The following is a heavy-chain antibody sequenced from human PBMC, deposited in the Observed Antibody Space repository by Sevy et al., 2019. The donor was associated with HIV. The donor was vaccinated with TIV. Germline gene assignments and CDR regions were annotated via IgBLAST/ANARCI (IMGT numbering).Heavy chain of an antibody. V-gene: IGHV3-48*03. CDR1: GFTFSSYE. CDR3: AGAPRGSYYQLPLYVDY. J-gene: IGHJ4*02. D-gene: IGHD3-10*01. Sequence: GGSLRLSCAASGFTFSSYEMNWVRQAPGKGLEWVSYISSSGSTISYADSVKGRFTISRDNAKNSLYLQMNSLRAEDTAVHYCAGAPRGSYYQLPLYVDYWGQGTLVTVSS. CDR2: ISSSGSTI.